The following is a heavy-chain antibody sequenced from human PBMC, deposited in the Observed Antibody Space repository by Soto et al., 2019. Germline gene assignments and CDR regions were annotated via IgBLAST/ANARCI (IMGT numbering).Heavy chain of an antibody. CDR2: ISGSGGST. J-gene: IGHJ3*02. CDR3: AKDLMTTVTTRSGMGAVDI. D-gene: IGHD4-17*01. CDR1: GFTFSRYA. V-gene: IGHV3-23*01. Sequence: EVQLLESGGGLVQPGGSLRLSCAASGFTFSRYAMSWVRQAPGKGLEWVSAISGSGGSTYYADAVKGRFTISRDNSKNPLYLQMHSLRAEDTAVYYCAKDLMTTVTTRSGMGAVDIWGQGTMVTVSS.